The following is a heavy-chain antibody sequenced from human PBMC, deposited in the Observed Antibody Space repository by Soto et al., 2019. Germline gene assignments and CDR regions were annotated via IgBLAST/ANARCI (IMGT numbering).Heavy chain of an antibody. D-gene: IGHD3-3*01. CDR3: ARGQRITIFGVVRLANYGMDV. J-gene: IGHJ6*02. CDR2: IIPIFGTA. V-gene: IGHV1-69*13. CDR1: GGAFSSYA. Sequence: SVEVSCKGSGGAFSSYAISWVRQAPGQGLEWMGGIIPIFGTANYTQKFQGRVTITADESTSTAYMELSSLRSEDTAVYYCARGQRITIFGVVRLANYGMDVWGQGTTVTVSS.